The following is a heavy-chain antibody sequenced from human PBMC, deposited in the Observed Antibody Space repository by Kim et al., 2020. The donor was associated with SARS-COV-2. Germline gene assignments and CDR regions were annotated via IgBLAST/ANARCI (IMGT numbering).Heavy chain of an antibody. CDR3: ARRGSYYVGYGMYV. CDR1: GGSISSSSYY. J-gene: IGHJ6*02. CDR2: IYYSGST. D-gene: IGHD1-26*01. V-gene: IGHV4-39*01. Sequence: SETLSLTCTVSGGSISSSSYYWGWIRQPPGKGLEWIGSIYYSGSTYYNPSLKSRVTISVDTSKNQFSLKLSSVTAADTAVYYCARRGSYYVGYGMYVWGQGTTVTVSS.